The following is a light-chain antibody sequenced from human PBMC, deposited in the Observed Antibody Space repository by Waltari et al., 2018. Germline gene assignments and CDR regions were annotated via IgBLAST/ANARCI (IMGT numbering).Light chain of an antibody. V-gene: IGLV1-47*01. CDR1: RSNVGNNY. CDR3: AAWDDSLSGRV. J-gene: IGLJ3*02. Sequence: QSVLTQPPSASGTPGQRVTISCSGSRSNVGNNYLYWYQQLPGTAPKLLIYRNNRRPAGVPDRFSGSKSGTSASLAISGLRSEDEADYYCAAWDDSLSGRVFGGGTKVTVL. CDR2: RNN.